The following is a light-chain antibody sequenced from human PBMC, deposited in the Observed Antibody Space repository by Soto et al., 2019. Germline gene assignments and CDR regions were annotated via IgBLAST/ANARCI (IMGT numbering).Light chain of an antibody. J-gene: IGLJ1*01. CDR3: QSYDSSLSGYV. Sequence: QSVLTQPPSVSVAPGQRVTISSPRSSANIGAAYNEDWYQQLPGTAPKLLIYGNNNRPSGVPARFPGSKSGTSTSLAIAGLQAEDEGDYYCQSYDSSLSGYVFGTGTKVTVL. CDR1: SANIGAAYN. CDR2: GNN. V-gene: IGLV1-40*01.